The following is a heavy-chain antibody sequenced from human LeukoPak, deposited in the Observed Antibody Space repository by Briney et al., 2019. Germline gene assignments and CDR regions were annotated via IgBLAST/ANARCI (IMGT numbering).Heavy chain of an antibody. CDR1: GFTFSSYS. V-gene: IGHV3-21*04. Sequence: GGSLRLSCAASGFTFSSYSMNWVRQAPGKGLEWVSSISSSSSYIYYADSVKGRFTISRDNSKNTLYLQMNSLRAEDTAVYYCAKSADSSGYPWYYFDYWGQGTLVTVSS. D-gene: IGHD3-22*01. J-gene: IGHJ4*02. CDR2: ISSSSSYI. CDR3: AKSADSSGYPWYYFDY.